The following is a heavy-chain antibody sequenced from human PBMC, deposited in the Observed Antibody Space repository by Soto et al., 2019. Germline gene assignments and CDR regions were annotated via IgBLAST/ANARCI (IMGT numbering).Heavy chain of an antibody. CDR3: AIDLPRIAVAGKFDY. CDR2: ISAYNGNT. D-gene: IGHD6-19*01. Sequence: QVQLVQSGAEVKKPGASVKVSCKASGYTFTSYGISWVRQAPGQGLEWMGWISAYNGNTNYAQKLQGRVTMTTDTSTSTAYMELSSLRSDDTAVYYCAIDLPRIAVAGKFDYWGQGTLVTVSS. J-gene: IGHJ4*02. V-gene: IGHV1-18*04. CDR1: GYTFTSYG.